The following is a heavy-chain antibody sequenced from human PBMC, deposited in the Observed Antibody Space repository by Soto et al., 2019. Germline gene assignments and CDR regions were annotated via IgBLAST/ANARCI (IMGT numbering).Heavy chain of an antibody. Sequence: SETLSLTCAVSSGSISSSNWWSWVRQPPGKGQEWIGEIYHSGSTNYNPSLKSRVTISVDKSKNQFSLKLSSVTAADTAVYYCASRQWFGELLVYSWFDPWGQGTLVTVSS. CDR2: IYHSGST. D-gene: IGHD3-10*01. CDR3: ASRQWFGELLVYSWFDP. V-gene: IGHV4-4*02. CDR1: SGSISSSNW. J-gene: IGHJ5*02.